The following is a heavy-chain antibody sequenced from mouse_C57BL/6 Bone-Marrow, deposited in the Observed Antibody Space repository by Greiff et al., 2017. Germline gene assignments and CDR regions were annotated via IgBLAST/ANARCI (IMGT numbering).Heavy chain of an antibody. V-gene: IGHV14-4*01. J-gene: IGHJ3*01. CDR3: TWITTVVATGAY. Sequence: EVQLVESGAELVRPGASVKLSCTASGFNIKDDYMHWVKQRPEQGLEWIGWIDPENGDTEYASKFQGKATITADTSSNTAYLQLSSLTSEDTAVYYCTWITTVVATGAYWGQGTLVTVSA. D-gene: IGHD1-1*01. CDR1: GFNIKDDY. CDR2: IDPENGDT.